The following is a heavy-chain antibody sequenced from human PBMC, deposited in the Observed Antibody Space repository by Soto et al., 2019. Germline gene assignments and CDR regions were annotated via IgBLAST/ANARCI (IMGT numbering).Heavy chain of an antibody. CDR3: LRRCYGAGCYSDQPPEAFDI. CDR2: IRDKTNSYAT. D-gene: IGHD2-21*01. CDR1: GFTFGGSA. J-gene: IGHJ3*02. V-gene: IGHV3-73*02. Sequence: EVQVVESGGALVQPGGSLKLSCAASGFTFGGSALHWVRQASGKGLEWVGRIRDKTNSYATAYGASVKGRFTFSRDDSKDTAYLQMNSLKTEDTAVYYCLRRCYGAGCYSDQPPEAFDIWGQGTMVTVSS.